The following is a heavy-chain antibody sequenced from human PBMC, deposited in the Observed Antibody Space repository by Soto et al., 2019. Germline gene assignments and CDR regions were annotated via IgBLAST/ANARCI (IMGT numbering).Heavy chain of an antibody. CDR2: ISNSGGTI. D-gene: IGHD2-15*01. CDR1: GFTFSTYA. V-gene: IGHV3-23*01. Sequence: EGQLLESGGGLVQPGGSLRLSCAASGFTFSTYARSWVRQAPGKGLEWVSAISNSGGTIYYADSVQGRFTISRDNSLNTLFLQMHSLRIEDTAVYYCAHPRGFGVFDAYDIWGQGTMVTVSS. J-gene: IGHJ3*02. CDR3: AHPRGFGVFDAYDI.